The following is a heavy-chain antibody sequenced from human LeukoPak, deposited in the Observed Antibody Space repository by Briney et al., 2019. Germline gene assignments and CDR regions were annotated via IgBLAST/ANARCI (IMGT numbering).Heavy chain of an antibody. V-gene: IGHV4-34*01. D-gene: IGHD3-3*01. CDR1: GGSFSGYY. J-gene: IGHJ5*02. Sequence: SETLSLTCAVYGGSFSGYYWSWIRQPPGKGLEWIGEINHSGSTNYNPSLKSRVTISVDTSKNQFSLKLSSVTAADTAVYYCARLRFLEWFGWFDPWGQGTLVTVSS. CDR2: INHSGST. CDR3: ARLRFLEWFGWFDP.